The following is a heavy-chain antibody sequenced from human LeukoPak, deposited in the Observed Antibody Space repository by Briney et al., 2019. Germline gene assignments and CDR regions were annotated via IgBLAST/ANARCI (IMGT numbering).Heavy chain of an antibody. CDR3: ARDSGTTDY. CDR1: GGSISSYY. Sequence: SETLSLTCTVSGGSISSYYWSWIRQSPEKGLEWIGYVYYSGSTNYNPSLESRVIISVDTSKNQFSLKLISVTAADTAVYYCARDSGTTDYWGQGTLVTVSS. D-gene: IGHD3-10*01. V-gene: IGHV4-59*01. J-gene: IGHJ4*02. CDR2: VYYSGST.